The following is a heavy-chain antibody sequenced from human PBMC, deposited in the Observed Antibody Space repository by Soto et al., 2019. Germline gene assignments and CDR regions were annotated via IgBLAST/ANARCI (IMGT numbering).Heavy chain of an antibody. CDR1: GGSISIGGYS. CDR3: AAGAIFGVVPLDY. Sequence: PSETLSLTCAGSGGSISIGGYSWSWIRQPPGKGLEWIGYIYHSASTYYNPSLKSRVTISVDRSKNQFSLKLSSVTAADTAVYYCAAGAIFGVVPLDYWGEGSLVTVSS. V-gene: IGHV4-30-2*01. J-gene: IGHJ4*02. D-gene: IGHD3-3*01. CDR2: IYHSAST.